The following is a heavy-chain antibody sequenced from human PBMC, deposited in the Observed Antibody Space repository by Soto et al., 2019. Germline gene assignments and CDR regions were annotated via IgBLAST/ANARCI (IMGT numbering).Heavy chain of an antibody. CDR2: ISYDGSNR. D-gene: IGHD2-15*01. Sequence: GGSLRLSCVASGFTFSSYGMHWVRQAPGKGLEWVTIISYDGSNRNYGDSVKGRFTVSRDNPGNTLSLQMNSLRSEDTGIYYCAKDWGSRLDFWGQGAWVTVSS. V-gene: IGHV3-30*18. CDR3: AKDWGSRLDF. CDR1: GFTFSSYG. J-gene: IGHJ4*02.